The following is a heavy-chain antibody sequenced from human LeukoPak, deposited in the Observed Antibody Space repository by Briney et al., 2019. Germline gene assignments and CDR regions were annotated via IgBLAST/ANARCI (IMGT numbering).Heavy chain of an antibody. CDR1: GYNFGIFG. D-gene: IGHD2-2*01. CDR3: ARVGVVVPSAWFDP. Sequence: ASVTVSCKASGYNFGIFGISWVRQAPGQGLEWMGWISANNGNTKYAQSLQGRVTMTTDTSTGTAYMELRSLRSDGTAVYYCARVGVVVPSAWFDPWGQGTLVSVSS. CDR2: ISANNGNT. V-gene: IGHV1-18*01. J-gene: IGHJ5*02.